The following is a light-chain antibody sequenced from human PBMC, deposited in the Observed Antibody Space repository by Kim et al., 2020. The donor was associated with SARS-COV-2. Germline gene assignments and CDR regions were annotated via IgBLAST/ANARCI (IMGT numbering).Light chain of an antibody. Sequence: SASVGDRVTITWRASQDINMFLAWFQQKPGKVPKRLIYHASTLQSGVPSRFSGSGSGTEFSLTISSLQPEDFATYYCLQHKSYPYSFGQGTKLEI. CDR3: LQHKSYPYS. CDR1: QDINMF. V-gene: IGKV1-17*03. CDR2: HAS. J-gene: IGKJ2*03.